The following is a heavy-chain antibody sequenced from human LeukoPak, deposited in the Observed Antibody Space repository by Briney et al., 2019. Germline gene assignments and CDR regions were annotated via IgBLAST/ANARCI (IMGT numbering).Heavy chain of an antibody. CDR3: ARDQDGDYYDSRPPSSSGY. V-gene: IGHV1-18*01. CDR2: ISAYNGNT. Sequence: ASVKVSCKASGYTFTSYGISWVRQAPGQGLEWMGWISAYNGNTNYAQKLQGRVTMTTDTSTSTAYMELRSLRSDDTAVYYCARDQDGDYYDSRPPSSSGYWGQGTLVTVSS. J-gene: IGHJ4*02. CDR1: GYTFTSYG. D-gene: IGHD3-22*01.